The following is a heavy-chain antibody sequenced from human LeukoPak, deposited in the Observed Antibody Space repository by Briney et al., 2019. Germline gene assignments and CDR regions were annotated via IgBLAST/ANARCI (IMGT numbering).Heavy chain of an antibody. CDR1: GFTFSSYW. CDR2: INSDGSST. Sequence: AGGSLRLSCAASGFTFSSYWMHWVRQAPGKGLVWVSRINSDGSSTSYADSVKGRFTISRDNAKNTLYLQMDSLRAEDTAVYYCARGGLAVADYYFDYWGQGTLVTVSS. D-gene: IGHD6-19*01. CDR3: ARGGLAVADYYFDY. V-gene: IGHV3-74*01. J-gene: IGHJ4*02.